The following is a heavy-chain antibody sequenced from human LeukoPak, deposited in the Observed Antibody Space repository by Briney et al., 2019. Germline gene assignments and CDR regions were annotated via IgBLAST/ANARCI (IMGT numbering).Heavy chain of an antibody. Sequence: GGSLRLSCAASGFTFSSYSMNWVRQAPGKGLEWVSSISSSSSYIYYADSVKGRFTISRDKAKNSLYLQMNSLRAEDTAVYYCAMGSGSYYPDYWGQGTLVTVSS. CDR2: ISSSSSYI. CDR3: AMGSGSYYPDY. J-gene: IGHJ4*02. V-gene: IGHV3-21*01. D-gene: IGHD3-10*01. CDR1: GFTFSSYS.